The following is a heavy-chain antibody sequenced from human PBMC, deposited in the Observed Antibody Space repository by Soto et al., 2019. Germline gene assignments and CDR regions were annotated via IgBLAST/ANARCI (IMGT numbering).Heavy chain of an antibody. CDR2: IYAGDSDT. Sequence: ESLKVTWQWSGYTFTDYWIGWVLQLPGKGLEWMGIIYAGDSDTRYSPSFQGHVTITVDKSTNTAYLQWNTLRASDTAMYYCARHTSNFRYYYYAMDVCGQRTTVTVSS. CDR3: ARHTSNFRYYYYAMDV. J-gene: IGHJ6*02. D-gene: IGHD2-2*01. V-gene: IGHV5-51*01. CDR1: GYTFTDYW.